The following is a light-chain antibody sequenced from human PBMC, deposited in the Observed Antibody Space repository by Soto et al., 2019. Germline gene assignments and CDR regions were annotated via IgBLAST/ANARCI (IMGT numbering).Light chain of an antibody. J-gene: IGKJ1*01. Sequence: EFGVTQSPGTLSLSPGERATLSCRASQTVRNIYLAWYQQNPGQDPRLLIYGASSRATGIKNRFSGSGSGTDFTLTIRRLEPEDFEVYYCKEYGNSPQPFGKGNKVDIK. CDR1: QTVRNIY. CDR2: GAS. V-gene: IGKV3-20*01. CDR3: KEYGNSPQP.